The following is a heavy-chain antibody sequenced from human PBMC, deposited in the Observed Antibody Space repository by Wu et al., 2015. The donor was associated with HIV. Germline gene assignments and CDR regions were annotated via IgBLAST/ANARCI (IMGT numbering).Heavy chain of an antibody. CDR1: GGTFSSYA. J-gene: IGHJ6*04. Sequence: QVQLVQSGAEVKKPGSSVKVSCKASGGTFSSYAISWVRQAPGQGLEWMGRIIPMFGTTNYAQKFQGRVTITADESTSTAYMELSSLRSEDTAVYYCARNEYYYGSGSPMGTYYYGMDVWAEGPTVTVSS. D-gene: IGHD3-10*01. CDR3: ARNEYYYGSGSPMGTYYYGMDV. V-gene: IGHV1-69*13. CDR2: IIPMFGTT.